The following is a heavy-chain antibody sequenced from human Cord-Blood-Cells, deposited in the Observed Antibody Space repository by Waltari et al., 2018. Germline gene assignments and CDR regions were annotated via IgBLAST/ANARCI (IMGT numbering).Heavy chain of an antibody. CDR3: TTFDY. CDR1: GFSFSGSA. J-gene: IGHJ4*02. CDR2: IRSIATSYAT. Sequence: EVQLVESGGGLVQPGGSLKLSCAASGFSFSGSAMHWVRQASGEGLEWVGRIRSIATSYATAYAASVKGRFTSSRDDSKNTAYLQMNSLKTEDTAVYYCTTFDYWGQGTLVTVSS. V-gene: IGHV3-73*02.